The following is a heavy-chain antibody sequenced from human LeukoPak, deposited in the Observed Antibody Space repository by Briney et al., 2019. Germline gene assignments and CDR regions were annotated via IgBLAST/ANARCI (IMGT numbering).Heavy chain of an antibody. CDR3: ARGGFEITFGGVIVNNYYYGMDV. CDR1: GGSISSYY. Sequence: SETLSLTCTVSGGSISSYYWSWIRQPPGKGLEWIGYIYYSGSTNYNPSLKSRVTISVDTSKNQFSLKLSSVTAADTAVYYCARGGFEITFGGVIVNNYYYGMDVWGQGTTVTVSS. CDR2: IYYSGST. J-gene: IGHJ6*02. D-gene: IGHD3-16*02. V-gene: IGHV4-59*08.